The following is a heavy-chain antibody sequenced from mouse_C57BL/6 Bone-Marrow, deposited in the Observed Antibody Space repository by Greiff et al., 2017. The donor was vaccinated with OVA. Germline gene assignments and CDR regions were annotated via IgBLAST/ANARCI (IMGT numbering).Heavy chain of an antibody. CDR2: IDPSDSYT. CDR3: ARGPYDYDGFAY. Sequence: VQLQQPGAELVRPGPSVKLSCKASGYTFTSYWMHWVKQRPGQGLEWIGVIDPSDSYTNYNQKFKGKATLTVDTSSSTAYMQLSSLTSEDSAVYYCARGPYDYDGFAYWGQGTLVTVSA. D-gene: IGHD2-4*01. CDR1: GYTFTSYW. V-gene: IGHV1-59*01. J-gene: IGHJ3*01.